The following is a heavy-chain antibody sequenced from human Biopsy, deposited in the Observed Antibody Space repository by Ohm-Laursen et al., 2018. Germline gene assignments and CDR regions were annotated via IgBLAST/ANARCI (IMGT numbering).Heavy chain of an antibody. CDR1: GGTFSNYG. Sequence: PSVKASCKLPGGTFSNYGANWVRQAPGQGLEWLGGNITILGTGNYAQKFQDGATVAADTSTSTATMELRSLRSDDTAVYYCATKLTGYFHHWGQGTLVIVSS. V-gene: IGHV1-69*06. CDR3: ATKLTGYFHH. CDR2: NITILGTG. D-gene: IGHD3-9*01. J-gene: IGHJ1*01.